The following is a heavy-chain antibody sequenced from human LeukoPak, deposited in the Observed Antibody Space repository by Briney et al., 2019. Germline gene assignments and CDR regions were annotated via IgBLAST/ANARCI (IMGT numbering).Heavy chain of an antibody. D-gene: IGHD2-2*02. V-gene: IGHV1-2*02. CDR1: GYTFTGYY. J-gene: IGHJ3*02. CDR3: ARRYCSSTSCYTGEAFDI. CDR2: INPNSGGT. Sequence: ASVKVSCKASGYTFTGYYMHWVRQAPGQGLEGMGWINPNSGGTNYAQKFQGRVTMTRDTSISTAYMELSRLRSDDTAVYYCARRYCSSTSCYTGEAFDIWGRGTMVTVSS.